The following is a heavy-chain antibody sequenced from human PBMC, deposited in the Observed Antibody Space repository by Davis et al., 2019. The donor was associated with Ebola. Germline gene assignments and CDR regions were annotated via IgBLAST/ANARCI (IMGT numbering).Heavy chain of an antibody. CDR2: IYYSGST. CDR1: GGSISSSSYY. V-gene: IGHV4-39*01. Sequence: PSETLSLTCTVSGGSISSSSYYWGWIRQPPGKGLEWIGSIYYSGSTYYNPSLKSRVTISVDTSKNQFSLKLSSVTAADTAVYYCASVGGGFLEWLPSDYWGQGTLVTVSS. CDR3: ASVGGGFLEWLPSDY. D-gene: IGHD3-3*01. J-gene: IGHJ4*02.